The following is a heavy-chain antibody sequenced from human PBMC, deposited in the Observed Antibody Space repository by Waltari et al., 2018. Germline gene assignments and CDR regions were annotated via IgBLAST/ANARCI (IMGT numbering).Heavy chain of an antibody. Sequence: EVQVVESGGGLEQPGRSLRLSGTTSGFTFADYELTWVRQAPGKGLEWVGFIRSKAYGGTTEYAASVKGRFTISRDDSKSIAYLQMNSLKAEDTAVYYCTRKVDIFDYWGQGTLVTVSS. V-gene: IGHV3-49*04. D-gene: IGHD1-26*01. J-gene: IGHJ4*02. CDR2: IRSKAYGGTT. CDR3: TRKVDIFDY. CDR1: GFTFADYE.